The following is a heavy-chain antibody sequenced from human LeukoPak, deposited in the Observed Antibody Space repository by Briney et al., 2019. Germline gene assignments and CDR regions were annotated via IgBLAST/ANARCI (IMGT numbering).Heavy chain of an antibody. CDR2: ISGSGGST. D-gene: IGHD3-22*01. V-gene: IGHV3-23*01. J-gene: IGHJ6*02. Sequence: YPGGSLRLSCAASGFTFSSYAMSWVRQAPGKGLEWVSAISGSGGSTYYADTVKGRFTISRDNSKNTLYLQMNSLRAEDTAVYYCVRGASGSSPQYYYGLDVWGQGTTVTVSS. CDR3: VRGASGSSPQYYYGLDV. CDR1: GFTFSSYA.